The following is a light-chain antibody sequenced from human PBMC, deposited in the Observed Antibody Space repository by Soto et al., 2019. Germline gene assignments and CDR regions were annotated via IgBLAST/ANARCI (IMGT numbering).Light chain of an antibody. Sequence: EIELIQSPATLSLSPGEGATLSCRASQSVSSYLAWYQQRPGQAPRLLIYDASNRATGIPARFSGSGSGTDFILTISSLEPEDFAVYYCQQRSNWPPTFGQGTRLEIK. CDR2: DAS. J-gene: IGKJ5*01. CDR3: QQRSNWPPT. CDR1: QSVSSY. V-gene: IGKV3-11*01.